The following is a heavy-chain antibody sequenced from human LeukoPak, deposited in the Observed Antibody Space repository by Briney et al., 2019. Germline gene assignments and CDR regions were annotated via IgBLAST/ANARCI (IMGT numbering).Heavy chain of an antibody. CDR3: ARVFPHLDWFDP. Sequence: GGSLRLSCAASGFTFYNYWMSWVRQAPGKGLEWVADIKEDGSERYYVDSVKGRFTISRDNAKNSLYLHMNSLRADDTAVYYCARVFPHLDWFDPWGQGTLVTVSS. D-gene: IGHD3-3*01. V-gene: IGHV3-7*03. CDR1: GFTFYNYW. J-gene: IGHJ5*02. CDR2: IKEDGSER.